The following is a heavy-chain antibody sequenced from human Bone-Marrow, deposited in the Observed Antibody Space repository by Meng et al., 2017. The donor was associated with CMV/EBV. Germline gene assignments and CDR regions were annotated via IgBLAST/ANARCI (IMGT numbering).Heavy chain of an antibody. Sequence: GESLKISCAASGFTFSSHAMHWVRQAPGKGLEWVALISYDGSNKYYADSVEGRFTISRDNSKNTLYLQMNSLRAEDTAVYYCARSPGYCSDTDCYSNHFDYWGQGTLVTVYS. CDR1: GFTFSSHA. D-gene: IGHD2-2*01. V-gene: IGHV3-30*04. CDR3: ARSPGYCSDTDCYSNHFDY. J-gene: IGHJ4*02. CDR2: ISYDGSNK.